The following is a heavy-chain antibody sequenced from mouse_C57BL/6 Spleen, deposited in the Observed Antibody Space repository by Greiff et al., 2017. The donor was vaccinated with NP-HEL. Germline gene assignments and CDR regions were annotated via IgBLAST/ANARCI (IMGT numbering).Heavy chain of an antibody. CDR3: ASLLLWYFDV. D-gene: IGHD1-1*01. Sequence: EVKLMESGGGLVKPGGSLKLSCAASGFTFSSYTMSWVRQTPEKRLEWVATISGGGGNTYYPDSVKGRFTISRDNAKNTLYLQMSSLRSEDTALYYCASLLLWYFDVWGTGTTVTVSS. J-gene: IGHJ1*03. CDR1: GFTFSSYT. V-gene: IGHV5-9*01. CDR2: ISGGGGNT.